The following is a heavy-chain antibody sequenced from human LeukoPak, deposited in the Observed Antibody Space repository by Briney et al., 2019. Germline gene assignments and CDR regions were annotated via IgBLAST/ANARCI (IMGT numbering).Heavy chain of an antibody. Sequence: PGGSLRLSCAASGFTFSSYTMNWVRQAPGKGLEWVSSISGGSSYIYYADSVKGRFTVSRDNAKNSLYLQMNSLRAEDTAVYYCAREYYYDTSGYYGSGYWGQGTLVTVSS. J-gene: IGHJ4*02. CDR1: GFTFSSYT. CDR2: ISGGSSYI. V-gene: IGHV3-21*01. D-gene: IGHD3-22*01. CDR3: AREYYYDTSGYYGSGY.